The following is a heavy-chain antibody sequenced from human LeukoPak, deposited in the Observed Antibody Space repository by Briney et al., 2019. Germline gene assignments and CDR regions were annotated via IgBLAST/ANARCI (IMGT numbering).Heavy chain of an antibody. V-gene: IGHV3-49*03. CDR3: APVGEYGGHYYFDY. D-gene: IGHD3-16*01. J-gene: IGHJ4*02. CDR1: GFTFGDHA. CDR2: IRRKAYGGTT. Sequence: PGGSLRLSCKASGFTFGDHAMSWFRQAPGKGLEWVGFIRRKAYGGTTEYAASVRGRFTISRDDSKSIAYLQMNSLKTEDTAVYNCAPVGEYGGHYYFDYWGQGTLVTVSS.